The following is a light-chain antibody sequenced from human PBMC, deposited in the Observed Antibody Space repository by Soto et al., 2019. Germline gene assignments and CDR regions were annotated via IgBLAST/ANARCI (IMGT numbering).Light chain of an antibody. CDR1: QSVSNDF. J-gene: IGKJ1*01. CDR3: QQYGSSPPRT. CDR2: GAS. Sequence: EIVLTQSPGILSLSPGERATLSCRASQSVSNDFLAWYQQKPGQAHRLLIYGASTRATDVADRFSGSGSRADFTLSISRLEPEDFAVYYCQQYGSSPPRTFGQGTKVEMK. V-gene: IGKV3-20*01.